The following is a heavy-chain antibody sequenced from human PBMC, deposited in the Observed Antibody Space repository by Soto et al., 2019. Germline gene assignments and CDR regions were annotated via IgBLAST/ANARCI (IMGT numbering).Heavy chain of an antibody. V-gene: IGHV3-23*01. D-gene: IGHD1-26*01. Sequence: EVQLLESGGGLVQPGGSLRLSCAASGFTFSSYAMRWVRQAPVKGLEWVSAISGSGGSTYYADSMKDRLTISRDNSTDTLYLHMNSLRAEDTAVYYWARRGSGSYYDYWGQGTLVTVSS. J-gene: IGHJ4*02. CDR3: ARRGSGSYYDY. CDR2: ISGSGGST. CDR1: GFTFSSYA.